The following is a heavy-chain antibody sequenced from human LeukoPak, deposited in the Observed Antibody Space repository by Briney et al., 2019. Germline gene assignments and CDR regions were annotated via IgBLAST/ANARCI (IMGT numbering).Heavy chain of an antibody. D-gene: IGHD2-2*01. CDR3: ASPLKGGYCSSTSCYPRDAFDI. CDR2: IIPIFGTA. V-gene: IGHV1-69*05. CDR1: GGTFSSYA. J-gene: IGHJ3*02. Sequence: GASVKVSCKASGGTFSSYAISWVRQAPGQGLEWMGGIIPIFGTANYAQKFQGRVTITTDESTSTAYMELSSLRSEDTAVYYCASPLKGGYCSSTSCYPRDAFDIWGQGTMVTVSS.